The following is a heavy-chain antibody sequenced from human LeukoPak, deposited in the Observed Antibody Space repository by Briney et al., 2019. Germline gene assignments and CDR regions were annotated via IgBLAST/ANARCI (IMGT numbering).Heavy chain of an antibody. V-gene: IGHV3-66*01. CDR3: ARDGGNNSWYGMDV. J-gene: IGHJ6*02. D-gene: IGHD4-23*01. Sequence: GGSLRLSCAASGFTFSDHYMDWVRQAPGKGLEWVSIIYRVGSTFYADSVEGRFTISRDNSKNTLYLQMNSLRVEDTAIYYCARDGGNNSWYGMDVWGQGTTVTVSS. CDR1: GFTFSDHY. CDR2: IYRVGST.